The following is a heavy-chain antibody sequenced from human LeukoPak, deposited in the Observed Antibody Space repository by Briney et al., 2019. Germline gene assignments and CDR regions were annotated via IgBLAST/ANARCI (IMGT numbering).Heavy chain of an antibody. J-gene: IGHJ4*02. D-gene: IGHD3-10*01. V-gene: IGHV3-48*03. CDR3: ANIWFGELLNY. Sequence: SGGSLRLSCAASGFTFSSYEMNWVRQAPGKGLEWVSYISSSGSTIYYADSVKGRFTISRDNSKNTLYLQMNSLRAEDTAVYYCANIWFGELLNYWGQGTLVTVSS. CDR1: GFTFSSYE. CDR2: ISSSGSTI.